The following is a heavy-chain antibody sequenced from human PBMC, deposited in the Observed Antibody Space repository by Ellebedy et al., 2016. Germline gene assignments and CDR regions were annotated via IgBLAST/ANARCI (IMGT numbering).Heavy chain of an antibody. CDR2: IYYSGST. J-gene: IGHJ4*02. CDR3: ARAKYSSAWRFDY. Sequence: SETLSLTCTVSGGSISPYYWSWIRQPPGKGLEWIGYIYYSGSTNYNPSLKSRVTISVDTSKNQFSLHLNSVSAADTAVYYCARAKYSSAWRFDYWGQGTLVTVSS. CDR1: GGSISPYY. V-gene: IGHV4-59*01. D-gene: IGHD6-19*01.